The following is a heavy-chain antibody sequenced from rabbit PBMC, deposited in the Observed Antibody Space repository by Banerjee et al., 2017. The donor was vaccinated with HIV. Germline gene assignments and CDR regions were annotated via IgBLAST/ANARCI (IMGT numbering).Heavy chain of an antibody. CDR2: IYTSSGST. D-gene: IGHD2-1*01. CDR3: ARSGDGGVTYGLKL. V-gene: IGHV1S45*01. J-gene: IGHJ3*01. CDR1: GFTSSSSYY. Sequence: QEQLEESGGDLVQPEGSLTLTCTASGFTSSSSYYMCWVRQAPGKGLEWIGCIYTSSGSTAYASWAKGRVTISKTSSTTLTLQMTSLTAADTATYFCARSGDGGVTYGLKLWGQGTLVTVS.